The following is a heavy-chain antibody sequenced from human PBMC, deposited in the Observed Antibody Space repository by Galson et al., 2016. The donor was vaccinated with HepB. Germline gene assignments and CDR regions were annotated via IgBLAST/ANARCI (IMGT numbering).Heavy chain of an antibody. D-gene: IGHD2-15*01. CDR3: TRGGFNHAMDV. CDR2: IDLDGSGT. V-gene: IGHV3-74*01. Sequence: SLRLSCAASGFTFSNCWMNWVRQAPGKGPVRVSRIDLDGSGTNYAEYVKGRFTVSRDNAKNTVYLQMNSLRADDTALYYCTRGGFNHAMDVWGHGTTVIVSS. CDR1: GFTFSNCW. J-gene: IGHJ6*02.